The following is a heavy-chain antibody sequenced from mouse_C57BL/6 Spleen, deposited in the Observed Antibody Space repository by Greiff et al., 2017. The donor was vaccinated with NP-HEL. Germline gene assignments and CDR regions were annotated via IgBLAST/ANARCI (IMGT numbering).Heavy chain of an antibody. J-gene: IGHJ4*01. CDR3: ARHEGGFYYYGSRYDMDY. D-gene: IGHD1-1*01. CDR1: GYTFTEYT. V-gene: IGHV1-62-2*01. Sequence: VQLQQSGAELVKPGASVKLSCKASGYTFTEYTIHWVKQRSGQGLEWIGWFYPGSGSIKYNEKFKDKATLTADKSSSTVYMELSRLTSEDSAVYFCARHEGGFYYYGSRYDMDYWGKGTSVTVSS. CDR2: FYPGSGSI.